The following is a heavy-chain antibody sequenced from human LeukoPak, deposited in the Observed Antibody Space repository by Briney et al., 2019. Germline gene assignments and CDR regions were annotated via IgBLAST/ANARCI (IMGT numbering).Heavy chain of an antibody. CDR2: IDWDDDK. D-gene: IGHD5-18*01. CDR3: ARALILRGYSCELDY. J-gene: IGHJ4*02. Sequence: SGPTLVNPTQTLTLTCTFSGFSLSTSGMCVSWIRQPPGKALEWLALIDWDDDKYYSTSMKTRLTISKDTSKNQVVLTMTNMDPVDTATYYCARALILRGYSCELDYWGQGTLVTVSS. CDR1: GFSLSTSGMC. V-gene: IGHV2-70*01.